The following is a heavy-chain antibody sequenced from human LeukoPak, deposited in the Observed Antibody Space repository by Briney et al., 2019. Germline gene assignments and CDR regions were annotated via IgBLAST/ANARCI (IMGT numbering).Heavy chain of an antibody. CDR1: GFTVSSNY. CDR3: ASYGSGSYVRDY. D-gene: IGHD3-10*01. J-gene: IGHJ4*02. Sequence: GGSLRLSCAASGFTVSSNYMSWVRQAPGKGLEWVSAIYSGGSTYYADSVKGRFTISRDNSKNTLYLQMNSLRAEDTAVYYCASYGSGSYVRDYWGQGTLVTVSS. V-gene: IGHV3-53*01. CDR2: IYSGGST.